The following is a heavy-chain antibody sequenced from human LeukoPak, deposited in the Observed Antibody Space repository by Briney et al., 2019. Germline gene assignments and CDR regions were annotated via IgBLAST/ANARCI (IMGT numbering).Heavy chain of an antibody. CDR3: ARGRPHGNDY. Sequence: GGSLRLSCAASGFTFSNHWMHWVRQVPGKGLVWVSRIDGNGNNKNYADSVKGRFSISRDNAKNTLYLQMNSLRVEDTAVYYCARGRPHGNDYWGQGTLVTVSS. CDR2: IDGNGNNK. CDR1: GFTFSNHW. V-gene: IGHV3-74*01. D-gene: IGHD4-23*01. J-gene: IGHJ4*02.